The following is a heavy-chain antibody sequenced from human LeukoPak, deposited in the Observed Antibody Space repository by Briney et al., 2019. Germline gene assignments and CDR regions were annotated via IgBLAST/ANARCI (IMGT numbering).Heavy chain of an antibody. V-gene: IGHV4-31*03. Sequence: SQTLSLTCTVSGGSISSGGYYWSWIRQHPGKGLEWIGYIYYSGSTYYNPSLKSRVTISVDTSKNQFSLKLSSVTAADTAVYYCARVPHYYDSSGYYYEWFDPWGQGTLVTVSS. CDR1: GGSISSGGYY. CDR2: IYYSGST. J-gene: IGHJ5*02. D-gene: IGHD3-22*01. CDR3: ARVPHYYDSSGYYYEWFDP.